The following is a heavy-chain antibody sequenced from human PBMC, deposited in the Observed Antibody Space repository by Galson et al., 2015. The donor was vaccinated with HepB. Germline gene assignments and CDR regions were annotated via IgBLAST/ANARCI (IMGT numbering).Heavy chain of an antibody. D-gene: IGHD2-15*01. Sequence: SLRLSCAASGFTVSSNYMSWVRQAPGKGLEWVSVIYRGGSPYYADSVKGSFTISRDKSRNTLYLQMNSLMAEDTAVYYSARDASEPGVYWGQGTLVTVPS. V-gene: IGHV3-66*01. J-gene: IGHJ4*02. CDR2: IYRGGSP. CDR3: ARDASEPGVY. CDR1: GFTVSSNY.